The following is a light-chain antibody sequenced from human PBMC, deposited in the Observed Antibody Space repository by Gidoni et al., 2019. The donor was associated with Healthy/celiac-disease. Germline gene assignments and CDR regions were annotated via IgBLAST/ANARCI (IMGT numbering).Light chain of an antibody. V-gene: IGLV3-9*01. Sequence: SYELTQPLSVSVAPGQTARITWGGNNIGSKNVHWYQQRPGQAPLLVIYRDSTRPSWIPERFSGSNSGNTATLTISRAQAGDEADYYCQVWDSSTEVFGGGTKLTVL. CDR1: NIGSKN. CDR2: RDS. CDR3: QVWDSSTEV. J-gene: IGLJ2*01.